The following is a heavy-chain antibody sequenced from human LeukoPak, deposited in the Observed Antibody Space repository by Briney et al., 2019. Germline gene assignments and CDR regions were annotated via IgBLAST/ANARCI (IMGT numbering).Heavy chain of an antibody. Sequence: PSETLSLTCAVHGGSFSGYYWSWIRQPPGKGLEWIGEINHSGSTDYNPSLKSRVTISVDTSKNQFSLKLSSVTAADTAVYYCARGGLDTAKHVYWGQGTLVTVSS. D-gene: IGHD5-18*01. CDR1: GGSFSGYY. J-gene: IGHJ4*02. CDR3: ARGGLDTAKHVY. CDR2: INHSGST. V-gene: IGHV4-34*01.